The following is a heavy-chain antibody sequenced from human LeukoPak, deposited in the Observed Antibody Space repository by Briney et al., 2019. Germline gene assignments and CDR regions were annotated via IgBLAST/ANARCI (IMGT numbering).Heavy chain of an antibody. D-gene: IGHD6-13*01. V-gene: IGHV3-53*01. CDR2: IYSGGST. Sequence: GGSLRLSCAASGFTVSSNYMSWVRQAPGKGLEWVSVIYSGGSTYYADSVEGRFTISRDNSKNTLYLQMNSLRAEDTAVYYCAKLIAAADLDYWGQGTLVTVSS. CDR1: GFTVSSNY. J-gene: IGHJ4*02. CDR3: AKLIAAADLDY.